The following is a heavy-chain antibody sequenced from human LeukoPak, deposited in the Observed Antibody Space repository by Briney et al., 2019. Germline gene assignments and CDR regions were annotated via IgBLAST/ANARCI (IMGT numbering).Heavy chain of an antibody. Sequence: GASVKVSCKASGYTFTSYGISWVRQAPGQGLEWMGWISAYNGNTNYAQKLQGRVNMTTDTSTSTAYMELRSLRSDDTAVYYCAGDEVRGVPYYYYGMDVWGKGTTVTVSS. J-gene: IGHJ6*04. D-gene: IGHD3-10*01. CDR3: AGDEVRGVPYYYYGMDV. CDR1: GYTFTSYG. CDR2: ISAYNGNT. V-gene: IGHV1-18*04.